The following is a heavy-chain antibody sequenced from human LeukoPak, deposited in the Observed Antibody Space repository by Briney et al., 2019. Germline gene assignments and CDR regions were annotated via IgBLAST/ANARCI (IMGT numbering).Heavy chain of an antibody. CDR3: ARGTDCSGGSCYSAGPNWFDP. J-gene: IGHJ5*02. CDR2: ISGSGGST. CDR1: GFTFSSYA. D-gene: IGHD2-15*01. V-gene: IGHV3-23*01. Sequence: GGSLRLSCAASGFTFSSYAMSWVRQAPGKGLEWVSAISGSGGSTYYADSVKGRFTISRDNAKNSLYLQMNSLRAEDTAVYYCARGTDCSGGSCYSAGPNWFDPWGQGTLVTVSS.